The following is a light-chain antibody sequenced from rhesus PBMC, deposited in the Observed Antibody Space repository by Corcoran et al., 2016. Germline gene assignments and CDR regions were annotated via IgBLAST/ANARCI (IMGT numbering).Light chain of an antibody. CDR1: QSISSW. Sequence: DIQMTQSPSSLSASVGDTVTITCRASQSISSWLDWYQQNPGKAPRLLIYKESSLQSGVPSRFSGRGSGTDFTLPISSLQPDDFATYYFLQYSSIPPTFSQGTKVEVK. V-gene: IGKV1-22*01. CDR3: LQYSSIPPT. CDR2: KES. J-gene: IGKJ1*01.